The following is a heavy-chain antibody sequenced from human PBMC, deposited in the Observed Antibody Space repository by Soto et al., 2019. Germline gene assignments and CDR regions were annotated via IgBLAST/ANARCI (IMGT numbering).Heavy chain of an antibody. CDR3: ARAPGIRYYDFWSGSSIFHY. CDR1: GGSVGSGSYY. Sequence: PSETLSLTCTVSGGSVGSGSYYWSWIRQPPGKGLEWIGYIYYSGSTNYNPSLKSRVTISVDTSKNQFSLKMSSVTAADTAVYYCARAPGIRYYDFWSGSSIFHYWGQGTMVTV. V-gene: IGHV4-61*01. D-gene: IGHD3-3*01. CDR2: IYYSGST. J-gene: IGHJ4*02.